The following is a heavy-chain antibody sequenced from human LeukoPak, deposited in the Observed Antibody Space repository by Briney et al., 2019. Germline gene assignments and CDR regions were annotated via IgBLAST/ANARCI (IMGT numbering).Heavy chain of an antibody. CDR3: ASNQYGDYYYYGMDI. J-gene: IGHJ6*04. Sequence: GASVKVSCKASGYTFTSYSISWVRQAPGQGLEWMGWNSAYNGNTNYAQKLQGRVTMTTDTSTSTAYMELRSLRSDDTAVYYCASNQYGDYYYYGMDIWGKGTTVTVSS. CDR1: GYTFTSYS. D-gene: IGHD4-17*01. V-gene: IGHV1-18*04. CDR2: NSAYNGNT.